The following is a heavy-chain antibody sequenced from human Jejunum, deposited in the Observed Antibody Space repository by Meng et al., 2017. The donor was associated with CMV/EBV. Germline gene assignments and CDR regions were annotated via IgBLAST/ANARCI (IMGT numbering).Heavy chain of an antibody. Sequence: SIATRAGGGGLIRQAPGKAVEWFVCIYWDDNKRYSPSLKNRLTITKDTTQNEVVLTMTDMDPADTATYYCAHRMAYSSSWNSGWFDSWGQGTLVTVSS. CDR3: AHRMAYSSSWNSGWFDS. J-gene: IGHJ5*01. CDR1: SIATRAGG. CDR2: IYWDDNK. D-gene: IGHD6-13*01. V-gene: IGHV2-5*02.